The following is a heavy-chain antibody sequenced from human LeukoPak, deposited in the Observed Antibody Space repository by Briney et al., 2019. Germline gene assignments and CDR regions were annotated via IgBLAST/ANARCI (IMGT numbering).Heavy chain of an antibody. J-gene: IGHJ4*02. CDR3: AREPKMATIDY. CDR1: GYTFTGDY. D-gene: IGHD5-24*01. Sequence: ASVKVSSKASGYTFTGDYMHWVRPAPGQGVAWMGWLNPNSGGTNYSQKFQGRVTMTRDTSISTAYMELSRLRSDDTAVYYCAREPKMATIDYWGQGTLVTVSS. V-gene: IGHV1-2*02. CDR2: LNPNSGGT.